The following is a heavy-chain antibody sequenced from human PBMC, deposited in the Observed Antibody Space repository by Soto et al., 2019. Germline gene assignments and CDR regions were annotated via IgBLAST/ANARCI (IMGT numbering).Heavy chain of an antibody. CDR2: INPSGGST. CDR1: GYTFTSYY. V-gene: IGHV1-46*01. Sequence: ASVNVSCKASGYTFTSYYMHWVRQAPGQGLEWMGIINPSGGSTSYAQKFQGRVTMTRDTSTSTVYMELSSLRSEDTAVYYCARPHDYGDYGVAFDIWGQGTMVTVSS. D-gene: IGHD4-17*01. J-gene: IGHJ3*02. CDR3: ARPHDYGDYGVAFDI.